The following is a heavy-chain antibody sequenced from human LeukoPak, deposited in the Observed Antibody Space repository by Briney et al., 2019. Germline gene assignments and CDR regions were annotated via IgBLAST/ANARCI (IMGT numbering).Heavy chain of an antibody. V-gene: IGHV1-8*01. CDR1: GYTFTSYD. J-gene: IGHJ5*02. CDR3: ARGPDYDSSWFDP. CDR2: MNPNSGNT. Sequence: ASVKVSCKASGYTFTSYDINWVRQAPGQGLEWMGWMNPNSGNTGYAQKFQGRVTMTRNTSISTAYMELSSLRSEGTAVYYCARGPDYDSSWFDPWGQGTLVTVSS. D-gene: IGHD3-3*01.